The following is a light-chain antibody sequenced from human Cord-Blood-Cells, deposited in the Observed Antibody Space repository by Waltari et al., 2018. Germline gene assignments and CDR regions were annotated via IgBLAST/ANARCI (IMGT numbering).Light chain of an antibody. CDR2: EVS. CDR1: SSDVGSSNV. Sequence: QSARTQPASVSGSPGQSITISCTGTSSDVGSSNVVSCYQQHPGNPPKLMIYEVSKRPSGVSNRFSGSKSGNTASLTISGLQAEDEADYYCCSYAGSSTWVFGGGTKLTVL. J-gene: IGLJ3*02. V-gene: IGLV2-23*02. CDR3: CSYAGSSTWV.